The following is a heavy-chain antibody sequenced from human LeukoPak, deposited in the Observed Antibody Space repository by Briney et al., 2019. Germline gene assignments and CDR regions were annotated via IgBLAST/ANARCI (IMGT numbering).Heavy chain of an antibody. CDR2: ISSSSSYI. CDR3: ARDLYSDNDRWELLFGSH. CDR1: GFTFSSYS. J-gene: IGHJ4*02. D-gene: IGHD1-26*01. Sequence: KTGGSLRLSCAASGFTFSSYSMNWVRQAPGKGLEWVSSISSSSSYIYYADSVKGRFTISRDNAKNSLYLQMNSLRAEDTAVYYCARDLYSDNDRWELLFGSHWGQGTLVTVSS. V-gene: IGHV3-21*01.